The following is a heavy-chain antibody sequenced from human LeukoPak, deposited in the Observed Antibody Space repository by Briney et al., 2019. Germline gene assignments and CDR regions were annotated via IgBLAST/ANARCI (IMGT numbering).Heavy chain of an antibody. D-gene: IGHD6-13*01. Sequence: GGSLRLSCAASGFTFSSYDMHWVRQATGKGLEWVSVIGTAGDTYYPGSVKGRFTISRENAKNSLYLQMNSLRAEDTAVYYCARDLYSSSWYGFDPWGQGTLVTVSS. CDR1: GFTFSSYD. J-gene: IGHJ5*02. CDR2: IGTAGDT. V-gene: IGHV3-13*01. CDR3: ARDLYSSSWYGFDP.